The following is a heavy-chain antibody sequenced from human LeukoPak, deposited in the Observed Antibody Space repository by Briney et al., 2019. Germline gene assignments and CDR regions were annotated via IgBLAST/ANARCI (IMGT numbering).Heavy chain of an antibody. CDR1: GYSFTGYF. J-gene: IGHJ4*02. CDR2: IDPNSGDT. D-gene: IGHD3-22*01. Sequence: GSLKVSCKASGYSFTGYFIHWVRQAPGQGLEWMGCIDPNSGDTKYAQKFQGRVSMPRDTSTRTAYMELSRLRSDDTAVYFCARSGSTGYSLDYWGQGTLVTVSS. CDR3: ARSGSTGYSLDY. V-gene: IGHV1-2*02.